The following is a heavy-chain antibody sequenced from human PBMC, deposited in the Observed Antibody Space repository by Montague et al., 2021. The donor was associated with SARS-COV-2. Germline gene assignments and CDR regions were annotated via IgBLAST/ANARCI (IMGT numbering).Heavy chain of an antibody. V-gene: IGHV4-59*08. CDR3: ARINWSGLSYFDN. Sequence: SETLSLTCTVSGGSISSHYWSWVRQTPGKGLEWTGYIYSSGATNYSPSLRGRVTMSIDTSKNQFSLRLTSVTATDTAVYYCARINWSGLSYFDNWGQGTLVTVSS. CDR2: IYSSGAT. CDR1: GGSISSHY. D-gene: IGHD1-20*01. J-gene: IGHJ4*02.